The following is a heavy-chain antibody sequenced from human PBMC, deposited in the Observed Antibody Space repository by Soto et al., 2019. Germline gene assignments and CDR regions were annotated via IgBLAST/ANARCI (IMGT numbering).Heavy chain of an antibody. CDR2: IYYSGGT. V-gene: IGHV4-31*03. CDR3: ARTKYSSSWLPYQPLDY. D-gene: IGHD6-13*01. CDR1: GDSISSSGYY. J-gene: IGHJ4*02. Sequence: QVQLQESGPGLVKPSQTLSLTCTVSGDSISSSGYYWTWIRQLPGKGLEWIGYIYYSGGTYYNPSLKSRVTISVDTSKNHFSLKVSSVTAADTAVYYCARTKYSSSWLPYQPLDYWGQGILVTVSS.